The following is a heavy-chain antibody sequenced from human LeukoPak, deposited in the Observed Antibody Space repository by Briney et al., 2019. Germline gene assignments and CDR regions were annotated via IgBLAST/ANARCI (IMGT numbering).Heavy chain of an antibody. Sequence: ASVKVSCKASGYTFTGYYMHWVRQAPGQGLEWMGWINPNSGDTNYAQKFQGRVTMTRDTSITTAYMELTSLRSDDTAVYYCARDEDSPYTLLEYWGQGTLVTVSS. CDR1: GYTFTGYY. J-gene: IGHJ4*02. CDR2: INPNSGDT. V-gene: IGHV1-2*02. D-gene: IGHD1-1*01. CDR3: ARDEDSPYTLLEY.